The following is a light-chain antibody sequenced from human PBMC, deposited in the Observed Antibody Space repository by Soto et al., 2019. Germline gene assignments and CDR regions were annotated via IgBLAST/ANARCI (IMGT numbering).Light chain of an antibody. CDR1: QSVSSY. CDR2: GAS. V-gene: IGKV3-15*01. J-gene: IGKJ1*01. Sequence: IVLTQSPATLSLTPGEREKLYCRASQSVSSYLAWYQQKPGQAPRLLIYGASTRATGIPARFSGSGSGTEFTLTISSLQPDDFATYYCQQYNSPTWTFGQRTKVDI. CDR3: QQYNSPTWT.